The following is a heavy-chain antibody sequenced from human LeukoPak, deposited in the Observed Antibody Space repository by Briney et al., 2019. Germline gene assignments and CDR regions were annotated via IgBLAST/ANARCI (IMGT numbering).Heavy chain of an antibody. CDR1: GYTFTGYY. J-gene: IGHJ3*02. D-gene: IGHD6-13*01. CDR2: INPNSGGT. CDR3: ARDRIMAAAGTGDAFDI. Sequence: GASVKVSCKASGYTFTGYYMHWVRQAPGQGLEWMGWINPNSGGTNYAQKFQGRVTMTRDTSISTAYMELSRLRSDDTAVYYCARDRIMAAAGTGDAFDIWGQGTMVTVSS. V-gene: IGHV1-2*02.